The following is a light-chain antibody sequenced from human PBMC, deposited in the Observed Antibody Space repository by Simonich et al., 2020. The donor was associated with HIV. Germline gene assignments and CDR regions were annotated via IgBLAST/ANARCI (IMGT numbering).Light chain of an antibody. CDR1: QSVSSN. Sequence: EIVMTQSPATLSVFPGDRATLSCRASQSVSSNLAWYQQKPGQAPRLLIYGASTRATGIPGRFSGSGSGTEFTLTISSLQSEDFAVYYCQQYNRWPPWMFGQGTKVEIK. CDR3: QQYNRWPPWM. V-gene: IGKV3D-15*01. CDR2: GAS. J-gene: IGKJ1*01.